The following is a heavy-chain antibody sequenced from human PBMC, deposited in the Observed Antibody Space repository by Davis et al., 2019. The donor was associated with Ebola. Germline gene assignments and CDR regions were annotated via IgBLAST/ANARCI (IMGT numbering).Heavy chain of an antibody. V-gene: IGHV3-21*01. CDR3: ARGGYCSGGSCYNWFDP. J-gene: IGHJ5*02. D-gene: IGHD2-15*01. CDR2: ISSSSSYI. CDR1: GFTFSSYS. Sequence: PGGSLRLSCAASGFTFSSYSMNWVRQAPGKGLEWVSSISSSSSYIYYADSVKGRFTISRDNAKNSLYLQMNSLRAEDTAVYYCARGGYCSGGSCYNWFDPWGQGTLVTVSS.